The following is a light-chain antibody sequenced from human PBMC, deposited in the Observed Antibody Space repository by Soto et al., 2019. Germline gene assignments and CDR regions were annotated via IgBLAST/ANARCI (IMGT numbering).Light chain of an antibody. CDR1: SSDVGGHNY. CDR3: SSYAGNNIVV. J-gene: IGLJ2*01. V-gene: IGLV2-8*01. Sequence: QSALTQPPSASGSPGQSVTISCTGTSSDVGGHNYVSWYQQHPGKAPKLMIFEVTERPSGVPDRFSGSKSGNTASLTVSGLQADDEADYYCSSYAGNNIVVFGGGTQLTVL. CDR2: EVT.